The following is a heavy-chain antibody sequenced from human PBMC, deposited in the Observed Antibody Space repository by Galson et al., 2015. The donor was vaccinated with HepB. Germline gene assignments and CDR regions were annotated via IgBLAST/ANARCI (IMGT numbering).Heavy chain of an antibody. V-gene: IGHV4-34*01. CDR2: INHSGST. Sequence: SETLSLTYAVYGGSFSGYYWSWIRQPPGKGLEWIGEINHSGSTNYNPSLKSRVTISVDTSKNQFSLKLSSVTAADTAVYYCARLIIAARVEPHWFDPWGQGTLVTVSS. CDR3: ARLIIAARVEPHWFDP. D-gene: IGHD6-6*01. J-gene: IGHJ5*02. CDR1: GGSFSGYY.